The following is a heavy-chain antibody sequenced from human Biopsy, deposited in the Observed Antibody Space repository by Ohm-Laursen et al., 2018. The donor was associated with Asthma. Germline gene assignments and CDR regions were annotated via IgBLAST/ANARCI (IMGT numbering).Heavy chain of an antibody. CDR2: INPNSGNT. J-gene: IGHJ6*02. Sequence: ASVKVSCKASGYTFNAYYIHWVRQAPGQEFEWMGRINPNSGNTHYAHKFQGRVTMTRDTSISTVYMELTSLRSGDTAVYYCARAPQPQNYGSGNAQYGLDVWGQGTTVTVSS. V-gene: IGHV1-2*06. D-gene: IGHD3-10*01. CDR3: ARAPQPQNYGSGNAQYGLDV. CDR1: GYTFNAYY.